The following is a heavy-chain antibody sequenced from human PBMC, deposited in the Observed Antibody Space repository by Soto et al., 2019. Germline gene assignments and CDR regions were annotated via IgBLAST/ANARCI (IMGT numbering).Heavy chain of an antibody. D-gene: IGHD2-15*01. CDR3: AKGVVVAAYYYYYMVV. Sequence: EVQLLESGGGLVQPGGSLRLSCAASGFTFSSYAMSWVRQAPGKGLEWVSAISGSGGITYYADSVKGRFTISRDNSKHTLYLQMNSLRAEDTAVYYCAKGVVVAAYYYYYMVVWGKGTTVTVSS. V-gene: IGHV3-23*01. CDR2: ISGSGGIT. CDR1: GFTFSSYA. J-gene: IGHJ6*03.